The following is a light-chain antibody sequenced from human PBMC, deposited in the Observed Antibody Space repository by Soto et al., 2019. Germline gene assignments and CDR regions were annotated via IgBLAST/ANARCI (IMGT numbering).Light chain of an antibody. CDR1: SSNIGNHY. CDR2: KNT. CDR3: ATWDDSLSGFYV. Sequence: QSVLTQSPSVSGAPGQRVTISCSGSSSNIGNHYVYWHQQLPGMAPRLLIYKNTQRPSGIPDRFSGSKSGTSASLAIYGLRSEDEADYYCATWDDSLSGFYVFGTGTKVTVL. J-gene: IGLJ1*01. V-gene: IGLV1-47*01.